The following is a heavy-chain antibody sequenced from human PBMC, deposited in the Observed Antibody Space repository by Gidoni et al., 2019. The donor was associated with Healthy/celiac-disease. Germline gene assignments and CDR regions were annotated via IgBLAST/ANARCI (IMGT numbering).Heavy chain of an antibody. J-gene: IGHJ4*02. Sequence: QVQLVQSGAEVKKPGASVKVACKASGYTCTSSGISWVRQAPGQGLEWMGWISAYNGNTNYAQKLQGRVTMPTDTSTSTAYMELRSLRSDDTAVYYCARGCHVGVVAPGPFPDYWGQGTLVTVSS. CDR2: ISAYNGNT. V-gene: IGHV1-18*01. CDR1: GYTCTSSG. D-gene: IGHD3-22*01. CDR3: ARGCHVGVVAPGPFPDY.